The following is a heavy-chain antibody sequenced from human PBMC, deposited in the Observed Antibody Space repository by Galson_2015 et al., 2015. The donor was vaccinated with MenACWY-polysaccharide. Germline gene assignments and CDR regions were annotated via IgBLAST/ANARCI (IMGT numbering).Heavy chain of an antibody. D-gene: IGHD2/OR15-2a*01. J-gene: IGHJ6*02. Sequence: SLRLSCAASGFTFSSYAIHWVRQAPGKGLEWVAVISYDGINKYYADSVKGRFTIPRDNSKYTVYLQMNSLRADDTTVYYCARDYCDRITCSGMDVWGQGTTVTVSS. CDR2: ISYDGINK. CDR3: ARDYCDRITCSGMDV. V-gene: IGHV3-30-3*01. CDR1: GFTFSSYA.